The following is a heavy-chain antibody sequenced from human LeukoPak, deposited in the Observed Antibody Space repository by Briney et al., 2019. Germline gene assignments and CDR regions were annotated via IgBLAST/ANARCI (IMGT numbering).Heavy chain of an antibody. J-gene: IGHJ4*02. D-gene: IGHD3-22*01. CDR2: ISGSGGTT. CDR3: AKPKYYYDSSGSLFDY. CDR1: GFTFSSYG. Sequence: GGSLRLSCAASGFTFSSYGMSWVRQAPGKGLEWVSVISGSGGTTYYADSVKGRFTISRDNSKNTLYLQMNSLSAEDTAVYYCAKPKYYYDSSGSLFDYWGQGTLVTVSS. V-gene: IGHV3-23*01.